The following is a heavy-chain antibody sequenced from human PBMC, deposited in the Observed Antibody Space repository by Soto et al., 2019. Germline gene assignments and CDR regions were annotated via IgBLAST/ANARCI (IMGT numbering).Heavy chain of an antibody. Sequence: GGSLRLSCAASGFTFDDYAMHWVRQAPGKGLEWVSGISWNSGSRGYADSVKGRFTISRDNAKNSLYLQMNSLRAEDTALYYCAKSGYCSSTSCPPYYYYGMDVWGQGTTVTVSS. D-gene: IGHD2-2*01. CDR1: GFTFDDYA. J-gene: IGHJ6*02. V-gene: IGHV3-9*01. CDR2: ISWNSGSR. CDR3: AKSGYCSSTSCPPYYYYGMDV.